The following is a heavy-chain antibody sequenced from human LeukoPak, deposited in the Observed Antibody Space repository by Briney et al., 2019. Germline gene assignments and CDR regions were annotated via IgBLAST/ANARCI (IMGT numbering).Heavy chain of an antibody. CDR3: GRGGLRFLEWLPYGGWGDYYYYGMDV. D-gene: IGHD3-3*01. V-gene: IGHV3-30*03. CDR1: GFTFSSYG. J-gene: IGHJ6*02. Sequence: GGSLRLSCAASGFTFSSYGMHWVRQAPGKGLEWVAVISYDGSNKYYADSVKGRFTISRDNSKNTLYLQMNSLRAEDTAVYYCGRGGLRFLEWLPYGGWGDYYYYGMDVWGQGTTVTVSS. CDR2: ISYDGSNK.